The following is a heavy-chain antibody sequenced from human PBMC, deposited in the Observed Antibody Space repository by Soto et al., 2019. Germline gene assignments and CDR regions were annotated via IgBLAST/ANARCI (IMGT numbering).Heavy chain of an antibody. V-gene: IGHV4-31*03. J-gene: IGHJ4*02. D-gene: IGHD3-10*01. CDR1: GASINSGDSY. CDR3: ARDSGESLRFFDY. Sequence: VRLQESGPGLVNPSQTLSLTCTVSGASINSGDSYWNWIRQQPGEGLQWIGYITYRGATYSIPSLKSRVTMSVDTSKNQFSLKLSSVSAADTGMYYCARDSGESLRFFDYWGQGAPVTVSS. CDR2: ITYRGAT.